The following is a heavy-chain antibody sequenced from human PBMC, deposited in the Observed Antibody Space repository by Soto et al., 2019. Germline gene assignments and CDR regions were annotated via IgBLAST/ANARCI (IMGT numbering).Heavy chain of an antibody. Sequence: ASVQVSCKASGHAFTGYAIHWVRQAPGQRPQWMGWINAGEGNTRYSQKFQGRVSITRDTSASTAYMELTTLTFEDTAVYYCARAFLVVAATLDYWGQGTLVTVSS. J-gene: IGHJ4*02. CDR1: GHAFTGYA. D-gene: IGHD2-15*01. CDR2: INAGEGNT. CDR3: ARAFLVVAATLDY. V-gene: IGHV1-3*01.